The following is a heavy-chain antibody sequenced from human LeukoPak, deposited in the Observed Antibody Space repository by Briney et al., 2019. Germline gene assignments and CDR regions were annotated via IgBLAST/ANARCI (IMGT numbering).Heavy chain of an antibody. CDR3: TFHLYSGDVNWFDP. Sequence: ASVTVSCKASGNTFTDYFVHWVRQAPGQGLEWMGWINPKSGGTDYAQRFQGRVTMTRDTSITTAYMELSRLPSDDTATYYCTFHLYSGDVNWFDPWGQGTLVTVSS. V-gene: IGHV1-2*02. CDR1: GNTFTDYF. J-gene: IGHJ5*02. D-gene: IGHD4-17*01. CDR2: INPKSGGT.